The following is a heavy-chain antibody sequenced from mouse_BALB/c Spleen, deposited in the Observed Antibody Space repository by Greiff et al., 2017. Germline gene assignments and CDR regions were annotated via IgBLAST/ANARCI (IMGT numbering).Heavy chain of an antibody. D-gene: IGHD1-3*01. CDR3: VRDGVKGYYYAMDY. CDR1: GFSLTSYD. J-gene: IGHJ4*01. V-gene: IGHV2-9-2*01. Sequence: ESGPGLVAPSQSLSITCTVSGFSLTSYDISWIRQPPGKGPEWLGVIWTGGGTNYNSAFMSRLSISKDNSKSQVFLKMNSLQTDDTAIYYCVRDGVKGYYYAMDYWGQGTSVTVSS. CDR2: IWTGGGT.